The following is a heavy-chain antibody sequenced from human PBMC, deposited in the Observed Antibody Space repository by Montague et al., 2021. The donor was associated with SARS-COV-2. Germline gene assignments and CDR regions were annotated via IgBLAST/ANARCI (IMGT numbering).Heavy chain of an antibody. J-gene: IGHJ4*02. D-gene: IGHD2-2*02. CDR2: IKQDGSEK. CDR1: GFTFSSYW. CDR3: ASRYCSGPRCYSGTYYYFDY. Sequence: LRLSCAASGFTFSSYWMTWVRQAPGKGLEWVANIKQDGSEKYYVDSVKGRFTISRDNAKNSLYLQMNSLRAEDTAVYYCASRYCSGPRCYSGTYYYFDYWGQGALVAVSS. V-gene: IGHV3-7*01.